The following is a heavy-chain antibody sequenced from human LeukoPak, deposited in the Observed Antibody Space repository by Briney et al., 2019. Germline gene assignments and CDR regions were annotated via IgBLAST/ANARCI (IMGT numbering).Heavy chain of an antibody. CDR3: ATGEATGTRVAFLY. V-gene: IGHV1-69-2*01. CDR1: GYTFTDYY. Sequence: ASVKVSSTASGYTFTDYYMHWVQQAPGKGVEWMGRVDPEDGETIYAEKFQGRVTITADTSTDTAYMELSSLRSEDTAVYYCATGEATGTRVAFLYWGQGTLVTVSS. D-gene: IGHD1-7*01. J-gene: IGHJ4*02. CDR2: VDPEDGET.